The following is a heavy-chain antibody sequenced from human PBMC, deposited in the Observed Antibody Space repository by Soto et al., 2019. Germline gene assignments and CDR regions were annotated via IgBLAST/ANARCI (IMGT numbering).Heavy chain of an antibody. Sequence: EVQLVESGGGVVQPGGSLRLSCAASGFTFSRSWMSWVRQAPGKGLEWVANIKQDGSEKYYVDSVKGRFSISRDNAKNSLNLQMNSLRVEDTAVYYGASGIFGVFITPAPYYHYYMDVWGKGTTVTVSS. CDR3: ASGIFGVFITPAPYYHYYMDV. CDR2: IKQDGSEK. V-gene: IGHV3-7*01. D-gene: IGHD3-3*01. CDR1: GFTFSRSW. J-gene: IGHJ6*03.